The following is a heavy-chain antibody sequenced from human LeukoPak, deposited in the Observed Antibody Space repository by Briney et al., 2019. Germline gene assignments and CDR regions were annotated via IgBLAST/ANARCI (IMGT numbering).Heavy chain of an antibody. V-gene: IGHV3-23*01. CDR2: VIGSGDKT. Sequence: GGSLRLSCAASGFTFSNYAMNWVRQAPGKGLEWLSAVIGSGDKTKYADSVKGRFTISRDNSKNTLYLQMNSLRAEDTSVYYCAKVRCSGGTCYLDHFDYWGQGTLVTVSS. CDR3: AKVRCSGGTCYLDHFDY. J-gene: IGHJ4*02. D-gene: IGHD2-15*01. CDR1: GFTFSNYA.